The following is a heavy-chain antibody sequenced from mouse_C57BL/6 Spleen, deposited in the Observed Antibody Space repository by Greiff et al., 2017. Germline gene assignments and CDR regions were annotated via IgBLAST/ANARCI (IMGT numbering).Heavy chain of an antibody. D-gene: IGHD1-1*01. CDR1: GFTFTDYY. CDR2: IYPGSGNT. CDR3: ARVQGSSYLDY. V-gene: IGHV1-76*01. J-gene: IGHJ2*01. Sequence: QVQLQQSGAELVRPGASVKLSCKASGFTFTDYYINWVKQSPGQGLEWIASIYPGSGNTYYDEKFKGKATLTAEKASSTPYMQLSSLTSEDSAVYYCARVQGSSYLDYWGQGTTLTVSS.